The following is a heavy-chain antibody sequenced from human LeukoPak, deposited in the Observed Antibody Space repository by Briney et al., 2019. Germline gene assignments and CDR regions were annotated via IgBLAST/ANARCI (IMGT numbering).Heavy chain of an antibody. CDR2: IYYSGST. CDR3: AREDGSGSYY. D-gene: IGHD3-10*01. CDR1: GGSISSHY. J-gene: IGHJ4*02. V-gene: IGHV4-59*11. Sequence: SETLSLTCTVSGGSISSHYWSWLRQPPGKGLEWIGYIYYSGSTNYNPSLKSRVTISVDTSKNQFSLKLSSVTAADTAVYYCAREDGSGSYYWGQGTLVTVSS.